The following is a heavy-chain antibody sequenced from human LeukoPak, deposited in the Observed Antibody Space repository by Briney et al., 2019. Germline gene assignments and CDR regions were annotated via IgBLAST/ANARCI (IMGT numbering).Heavy chain of an antibody. V-gene: IGHV1-2*02. CDR3: ARDRVGSGWPRPFYFEF. J-gene: IGHJ4*02. Sequence: AAVTVSCKPSVYTFTVYYIHWVRQAPGRGLEWMGWMNPNTGATIYAQKFQGRVTLTRDTSINTAYMELSSLGSDDTAIYYCARDRVGSGWPRPFYFEFWGQGTLVTVSS. CDR1: VYTFTVYY. CDR2: MNPNTGAT. D-gene: IGHD6-19*01.